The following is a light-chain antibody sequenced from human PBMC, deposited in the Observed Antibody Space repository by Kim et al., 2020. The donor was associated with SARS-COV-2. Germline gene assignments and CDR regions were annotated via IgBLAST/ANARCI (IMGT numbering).Light chain of an antibody. Sequence: SASVWNRVTNTCRVSQMINPWLAWYQQKPGKAPKHLIYRASTLESGVPSRFTGSGSATEFILTITDLQPDDFATYSCQHYNSVPYTVGQGTKLEIK. V-gene: IGKV1-5*03. J-gene: IGKJ2*01. CDR2: RAS. CDR3: QHYNSVPYT. CDR1: QMINPW.